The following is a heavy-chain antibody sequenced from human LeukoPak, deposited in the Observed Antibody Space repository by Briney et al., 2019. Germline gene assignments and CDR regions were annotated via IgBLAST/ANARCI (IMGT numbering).Heavy chain of an antibody. CDR3: ARETQNGGGKGWNFAT. D-gene: IGHD2-21*01. CDR2: IIPILGIA. J-gene: IGHJ5*02. CDR1: GGTFSSYA. Sequence: SVKVSCKASGGTFSSYAISWVRQAPGQGLEWMGRIIPILGIANYAQKFQGRVTITADKSTSTAYMQLSSLRSEAPAGYYCARETQNGGGKGWNFATWGQGP. V-gene: IGHV1-69*04.